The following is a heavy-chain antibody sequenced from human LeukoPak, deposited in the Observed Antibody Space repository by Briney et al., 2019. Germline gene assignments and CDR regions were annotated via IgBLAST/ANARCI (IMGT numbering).Heavy chain of an antibody. CDR2: INHSGSS. J-gene: IGHJ6*03. V-gene: IGHV4-34*01. Sequence: SETLSLTCAVYGGSFSGYYWSWIRQPPGKGLEWIGEINHSGSSKYNPSLKSRVTISVDTSKNQSSLKLSSVTAADTAVYYCARGWKKRIQLWLPTEAPPYMDVWGKGTTVTVSS. CDR1: GGSFSGYY. CDR3: ARGWKKRIQLWLPTEAPPYMDV. D-gene: IGHD5-18*01.